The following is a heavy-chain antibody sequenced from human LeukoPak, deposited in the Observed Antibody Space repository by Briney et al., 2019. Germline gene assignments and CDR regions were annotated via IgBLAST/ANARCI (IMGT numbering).Heavy chain of an antibody. CDR1: GGSISDYY. V-gene: IGHV4-4*07. CDR3: AREVQYRGYYYYYMDV. D-gene: IGHD2-2*01. J-gene: IGHJ6*03. Sequence: SETLSLTCTVSGGSISDYYRSWVRQPAGKGLEWIGRIYTSGSTNYNPSLKSRVTMSVDTSKNQFSLKLSSVTAADTAVYFCAREVQYRGYYYYYMDVWGKGTAVTVSS. CDR2: IYTSGST.